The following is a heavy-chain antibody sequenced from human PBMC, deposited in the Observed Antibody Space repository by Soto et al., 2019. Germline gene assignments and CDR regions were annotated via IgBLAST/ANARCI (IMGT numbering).Heavy chain of an antibody. D-gene: IGHD3-9*01. J-gene: IGHJ4*02. Sequence: PSXTLSLTCTVSGGSMSSSSYYWCWIRQPPGKGLEWIGSIYYSGSTYYNPSLKSRVTISVDTSKNQFSLKLSSVTAADTAVYYCAKGEERRYFDWLLLDYWGQGTLVTVSS. V-gene: IGHV4-39*01. CDR3: AKGEERRYFDWLLLDY. CDR1: GGSMSSSSYY. CDR2: IYYSGST.